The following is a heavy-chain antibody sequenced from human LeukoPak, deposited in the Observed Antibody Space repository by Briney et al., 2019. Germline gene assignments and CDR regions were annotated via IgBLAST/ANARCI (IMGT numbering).Heavy chain of an antibody. Sequence: SETLSLTCAVSGDSITSSYYWGWIRQPPGKGLEWIGSIYYSGSTYYNPSLKSRVTISVDTSKNQFSLKLSSVTAADTAVYYCATGRNWNYVSLDYWGQGTLVTVSS. CDR1: GDSITSSYY. J-gene: IGHJ4*02. CDR2: IYYSGST. D-gene: IGHD1-7*01. CDR3: ATGRNWNYVSLDY. V-gene: IGHV4-39*01.